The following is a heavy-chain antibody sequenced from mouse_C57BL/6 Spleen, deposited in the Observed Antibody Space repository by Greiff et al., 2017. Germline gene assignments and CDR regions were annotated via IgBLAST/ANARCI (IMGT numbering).Heavy chain of an antibody. CDR3: ARGGREYYFDY. J-gene: IGHJ2*01. V-gene: IGHV5-16*01. D-gene: IGHD3-3*01. CDR2: INYDGSST. Sequence: EVMLVESEGGLVQPGSSMKLSCTASGFTFSDYYMAWVRPVPEKGLEWVANINYDGSSTYYLDSLKSRFIISRDNAKNILYLQMSSLKSEDTATYYCARGGREYYFDYWGQGTTLTVSS. CDR1: GFTFSDYY.